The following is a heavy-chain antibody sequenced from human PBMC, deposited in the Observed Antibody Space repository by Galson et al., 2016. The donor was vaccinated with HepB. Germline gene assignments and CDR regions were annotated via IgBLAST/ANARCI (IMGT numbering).Heavy chain of an antibody. Sequence: LRLSCAASGFPFSSYMMHWVRQAPGKGLVWVTRINSDGSTTIYADSVKGRFTISRDNAKNTVYLQMNSLRAEETAVYYCARLGRYTGWYSVYRGQGTLVTVSP. CDR2: INSDGSTT. CDR1: GFPFSSYM. D-gene: IGHD6-19*01. V-gene: IGHV3-74*01. CDR3: ARLGRYTGWYSVY. J-gene: IGHJ4*02.